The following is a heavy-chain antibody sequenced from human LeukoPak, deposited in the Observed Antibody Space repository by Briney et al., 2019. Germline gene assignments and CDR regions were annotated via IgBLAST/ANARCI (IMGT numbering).Heavy chain of an antibody. D-gene: IGHD3-3*01. CDR3: ARGPDYDFWSGREFDP. V-gene: IGHV4-59*01. Sequence: SETLSLTCTVSGGSISSYYWSWIRQPPGKGLEWIGYIYYSGSTNYNPSLKSRVTISVDTSKNQFSLKLSSVTAADTAVYYCARGPDYDFWSGREFDPWGQGTLVTVSS. CDR2: IYYSGST. J-gene: IGHJ5*02. CDR1: GGSISSYY.